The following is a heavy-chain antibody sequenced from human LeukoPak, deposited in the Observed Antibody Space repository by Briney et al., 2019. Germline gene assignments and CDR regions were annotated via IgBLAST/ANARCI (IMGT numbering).Heavy chain of an antibody. CDR2: IYYSGST. V-gene: IGHV4-61*05. J-gene: IGHJ6*03. Sequence: SETLSLTCTVSGGSISSSSYYWGWIRQPPGKGLEWIGYIYYSGSTNYNPSLKSRVTISVDTSKNQFSLKLSSVTAADTAVYYCARVVSTTVTTSYYYYMDVWGKGTTVTISS. CDR3: ARVVSTTVTTSYYYYMDV. CDR1: GGSISSSSYY. D-gene: IGHD4-17*01.